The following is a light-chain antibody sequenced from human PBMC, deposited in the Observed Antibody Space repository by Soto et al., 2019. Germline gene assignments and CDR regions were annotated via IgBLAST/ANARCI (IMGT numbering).Light chain of an antibody. Sequence: QSALTQPASVSGSLGQSITISCTGNSSDVGGYDYVSWYRQHPGKVPKLIIYEVNKRPSGVSNRFSGSKSANTASLTISGLQADDEADYYCSSFTSRSTKVFGGGTKLTVL. CDR2: EVN. CDR1: SSDVGGYDY. J-gene: IGLJ3*02. CDR3: SSFTSRSTKV. V-gene: IGLV2-14*01.